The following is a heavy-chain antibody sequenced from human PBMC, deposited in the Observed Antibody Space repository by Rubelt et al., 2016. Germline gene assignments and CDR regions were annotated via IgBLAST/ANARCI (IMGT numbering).Heavy chain of an antibody. V-gene: IGHV1-18*01. CDR3: ARDRIRIAARQGWYFDL. D-gene: IGHD6-6*01. Sequence: QVQLVQSGAEMRKPGASVKVSCQTSGYSFITYAVNWVRQAPGQGLEWMGWISAYNGNTNYAQKLQGRVTRTTDTSTSTAYMELRSLRSDDTAVYYCARDRIRIAARQGWYFDLWGRGTLVTVSS. CDR2: ISAYNGNT. CDR1: GYSFITYA. J-gene: IGHJ2*01.